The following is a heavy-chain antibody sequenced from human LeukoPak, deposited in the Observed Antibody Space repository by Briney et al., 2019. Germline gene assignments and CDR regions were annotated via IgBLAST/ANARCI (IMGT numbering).Heavy chain of an antibody. CDR2: IKQDGSEM. D-gene: IGHD3-10*01. Sequence: PGGSLRLSCAASGFTFSGYWMSWVRQTPGKGLEWVASIKQDGSEMYYVDSVKGRFTVSRDNAKNSLYLQMNSLRAEDTAVYYCARGLWFGGFFDYWGQGTLVTVSS. CDR1: GFTFSGYW. J-gene: IGHJ4*02. CDR3: ARGLWFGGFFDY. V-gene: IGHV3-7*01.